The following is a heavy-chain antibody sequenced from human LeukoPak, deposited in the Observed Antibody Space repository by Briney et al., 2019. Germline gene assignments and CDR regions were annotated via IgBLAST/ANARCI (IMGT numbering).Heavy chain of an antibody. CDR3: ARGCDRSTSCYIWGVPHAFDI. V-gene: IGHV7-4-1*02. CDR2: INTNTGNP. Sequence: ASVKVSCKASGYTFTSYAMNWVRQAPGQGLEWMGWINTNTGNPTYAQGFTGRFVFSLDTSVSTAYLQISSLKAEDTAVYYCARGCDRSTSCYIWGVPHAFDIWGQGTMVTVSS. D-gene: IGHD2-2*02. CDR1: GYTFTSYA. J-gene: IGHJ3*02.